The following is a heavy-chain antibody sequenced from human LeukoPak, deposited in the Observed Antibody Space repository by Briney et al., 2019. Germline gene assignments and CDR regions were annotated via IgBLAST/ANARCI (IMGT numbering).Heavy chain of an antibody. D-gene: IGHD6-19*01. J-gene: IGHJ6*02. CDR2: IIPILGIA. CDR3: ATEKQWLDLLYYYGVDV. CDR1: GGTFSSYA. Sequence: GASVKVSCKASGGTFSSYAISWVRQAPGQGLEWMGRIIPILGIANYAQKFQGRVTITADKSTSTAYMELSSLRSEDTAVYYCATEKQWLDLLYYYGVDVWGQGTTVTVSS. V-gene: IGHV1-69*04.